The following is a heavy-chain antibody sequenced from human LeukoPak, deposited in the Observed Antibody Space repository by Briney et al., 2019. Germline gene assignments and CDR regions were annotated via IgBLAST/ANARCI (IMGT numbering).Heavy chain of an antibody. J-gene: IGHJ4*02. CDR2: ISDHNGNT. CDR3: ATGGLRAYCGGDCYASFDY. Sequence: ASVKVSCKASGYTFTAYGISWVRQAPGQGLEWMGWISDHNGNTNYAQKFQGRVTMTEDTSTDTAYMELSSLRSEDTAVYYCATGGLRAYCGGDCYASFDYWGQGTLVTVSS. CDR1: GYTFTAYG. D-gene: IGHD2-21*01. V-gene: IGHV1-18*01.